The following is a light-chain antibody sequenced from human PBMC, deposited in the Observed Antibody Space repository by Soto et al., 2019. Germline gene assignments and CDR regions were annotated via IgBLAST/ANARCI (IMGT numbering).Light chain of an antibody. CDR2: DVS. V-gene: IGLV2-14*03. CDR1: SSDIGSYNY. J-gene: IGLJ2*01. CDR3: SSYTRRSTLVE. Sequence: QSALTQPASVSGSPGQSVTISCTGTSSDIGSYNYVSWYQQHPGEAPKLMIYDVSHRPSGVSYRFSGSTSGTTASLTISGLQAEDEATYYCSSYTRRSTLVEFGGGTKVTVL.